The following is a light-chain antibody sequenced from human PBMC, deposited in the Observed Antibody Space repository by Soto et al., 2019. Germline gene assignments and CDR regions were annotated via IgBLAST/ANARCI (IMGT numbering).Light chain of an antibody. Sequence: QSVLTQPPSASGTPGQRVTVSCSGSSSNIGTNYVYWYQQLPRTAPKLLIYRNDQRPSGVPDRFSDSESGTSASLAISGLRSEDEADYYCAAWDDSLSGWVFGGGTKLTVL. V-gene: IGLV1-47*01. J-gene: IGLJ3*02. CDR3: AAWDDSLSGWV. CDR2: RND. CDR1: SSNIGTNY.